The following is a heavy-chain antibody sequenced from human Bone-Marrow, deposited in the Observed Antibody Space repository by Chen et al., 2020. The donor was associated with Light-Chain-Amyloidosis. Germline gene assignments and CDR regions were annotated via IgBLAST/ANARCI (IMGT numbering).Heavy chain of an antibody. CDR2: SYPDDSDA. Sequence: EVQLEQSGPEVKKPGESLKISCKGSGYTFPNYWIGWVRQMPGKGLEWMGVSYPDDSDASYSPSFEGQVTISADMSITTAYLQWRSLKASDTAMYYCARRRDGYNFDYWGQGTLVTVSS. J-gene: IGHJ4*02. CDR1: GYTFPNYW. CDR3: ARRRDGYNFDY. V-gene: IGHV5-51*01. D-gene: IGHD5-12*01.